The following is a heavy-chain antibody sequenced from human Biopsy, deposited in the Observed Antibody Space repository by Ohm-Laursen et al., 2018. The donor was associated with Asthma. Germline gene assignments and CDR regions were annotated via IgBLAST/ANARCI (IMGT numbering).Heavy chain of an antibody. CDR2: NNWNDNK. J-gene: IGHJ5*02. D-gene: IGHD6-6*01. Sequence: AQTLTLTCTFSGFSFSTYGVGVGWIRQSPGKALEWLELNNWNDNKRYSPSLKSRLTITKDTSKNLVVLTMTNMDPVDTATYYCAHQYSSLRGWAFDPWGQGTLVTVSS. CDR1: GFSFSTYGVG. CDR3: AHQYSSLRGWAFDP. V-gene: IGHV2-5*01.